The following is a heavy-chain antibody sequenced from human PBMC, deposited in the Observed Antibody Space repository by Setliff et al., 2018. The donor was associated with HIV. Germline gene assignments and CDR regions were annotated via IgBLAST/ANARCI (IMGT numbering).Heavy chain of an antibody. J-gene: IGHJ6*03. CDR1: GFTFSSYE. V-gene: IGHV3-48*03. Sequence: GGSLRLSCAASGFTFSSYEMNWVRQAPGKGLEWVSYIGRSGRNIHYADSVRGRFTISRENAKNSLYLQMSSLRAEDTAVYYCARVVEGSHQVSLYYYYYYYMDVWGKGTTVTVSS. CDR3: ARVVEGSHQVSLYYYYYYYMDV. D-gene: IGHD3-3*01. CDR2: IGRSGRNI.